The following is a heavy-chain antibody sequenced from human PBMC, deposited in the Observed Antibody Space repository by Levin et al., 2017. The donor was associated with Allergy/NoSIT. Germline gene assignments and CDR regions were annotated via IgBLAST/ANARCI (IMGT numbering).Heavy chain of an antibody. D-gene: IGHD2-2*01. V-gene: IGHV4-59*01. J-gene: IGHJ4*02. CDR3: ASTPIVLVPAAHYDY. CDR1: GASMSRSY. CDR2: IYYSGTT. Sequence: SQTLSLTCTVSGASMSRSYWSWIRQPPGKGLEWIGYIYYSGTTNYNPSLKSRVTISIDTSKNQFSLKLSSVTATDTAVYYCASTPIVLVPAAHYDYWGQGTLITVSS.